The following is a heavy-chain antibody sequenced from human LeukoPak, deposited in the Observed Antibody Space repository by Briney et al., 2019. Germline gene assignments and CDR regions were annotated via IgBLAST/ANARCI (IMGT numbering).Heavy chain of an antibody. Sequence: SETLSLTCTVSGGSLSNYYWSWVRQPAGKGLEWIGRIYGSGITDYNASLRGRVTMSIDKSQNQFSLKLTSVTAADTAVYYCAREGPLFCGTDCFSFWGQGTLVTVSS. V-gene: IGHV4-4*07. CDR1: GGSLSNYY. J-gene: IGHJ4*02. CDR3: AREGPLFCGTDCFSF. CDR2: IYGSGIT. D-gene: IGHD2-21*02.